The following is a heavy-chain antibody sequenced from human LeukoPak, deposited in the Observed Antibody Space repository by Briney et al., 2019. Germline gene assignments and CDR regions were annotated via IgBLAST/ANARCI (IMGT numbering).Heavy chain of an antibody. V-gene: IGHV1-18*04. CDR2: ISAYNGNT. Sequence: GASVKVSCKASGYTFTGYYMHWVRQAPGQGLEWMGWISAYNGNTNYAQKLQGRVTMTTDTSTSTAYMELRSLRSDDTAVYYCARYDYGGNAGIADIWGQGTMVTVSS. CDR1: GYTFTGYY. D-gene: IGHD4-23*01. CDR3: ARYDYGGNAGIADI. J-gene: IGHJ3*02.